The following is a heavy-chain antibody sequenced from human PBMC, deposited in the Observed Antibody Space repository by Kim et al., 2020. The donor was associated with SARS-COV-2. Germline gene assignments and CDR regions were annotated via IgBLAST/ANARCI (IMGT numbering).Heavy chain of an antibody. Sequence: KYRQSFQGQVTISADKSISTAYLQWSSLKASDTAMYYCARMAVAGNWFDPWGQGTLVTVSS. V-gene: IGHV5-10-1*01. J-gene: IGHJ5*02. D-gene: IGHD6-19*01. CDR3: ARMAVAGNWFDP.